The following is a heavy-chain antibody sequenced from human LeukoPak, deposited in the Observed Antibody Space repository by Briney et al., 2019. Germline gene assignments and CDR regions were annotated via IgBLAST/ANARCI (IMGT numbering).Heavy chain of an antibody. CDR1: GGSISSSNW. D-gene: IGHD3-9*01. Sequence: SETLSLTCAVSGGSISSSNWGSWVRQPPGKGLEWIGEIYHSGSTNYNPSLKSRVTISVDKSKNQFSLKLSSVTAADTAVNYCARSRKGWLLYFDYWGQGTLVTVSS. J-gene: IGHJ4*02. CDR2: IYHSGST. CDR3: ARSRKGWLLYFDY. V-gene: IGHV4-4*02.